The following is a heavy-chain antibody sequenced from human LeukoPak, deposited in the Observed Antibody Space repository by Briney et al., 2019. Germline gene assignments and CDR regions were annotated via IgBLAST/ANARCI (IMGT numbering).Heavy chain of an antibody. Sequence: GGSLRLSCAASGFTFSSYAMSWVRQAPGKGLEWVSAISGSGGSTYYADSVKGRFTISRDNSENTLYLQMNSLRAEDTAVYYCAKDQIKVVPAAPAAYWGQGTLVTVSS. CDR1: GFTFSSYA. CDR3: AKDQIKVVPAAPAAY. J-gene: IGHJ4*02. V-gene: IGHV3-23*01. CDR2: ISGSGGST. D-gene: IGHD2-2*01.